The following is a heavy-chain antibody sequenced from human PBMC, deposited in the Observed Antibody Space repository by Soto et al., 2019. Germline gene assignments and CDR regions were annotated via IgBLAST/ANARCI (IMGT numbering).Heavy chain of an antibody. D-gene: IGHD6-6*01. CDR2: INHSGST. Sequence: PSETLSLTCAVYGGSFSGYYWSWIRQPPGKGLEWIGEINHSGSTNYNPSLKSRVTISVDTSKNQFSLKLNSVTAADTAVYYCARGSSFYSSSSQKIDYWGQGTLVTVSS. CDR3: ARGSSFYSSSSQKIDY. J-gene: IGHJ4*02. V-gene: IGHV4-34*01. CDR1: GGSFSGYY.